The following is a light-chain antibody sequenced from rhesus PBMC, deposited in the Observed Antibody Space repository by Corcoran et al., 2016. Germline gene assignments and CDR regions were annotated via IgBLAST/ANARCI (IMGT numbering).Light chain of an antibody. J-gene: IGKJ4*01. CDR3: QQYYSDPLT. V-gene: IGKV1-46*01. CDR1: QSFSRS. Sequence: DIQMTQSPSSLSASVGDTVTITCRASQSFSRSLAWYQQKPGKAPKLLIYSASSLQSGVTSRFSGSKPGTDFTLTISSLQPEDIASYDCQQYYSDPLTFGGGTKVELK. CDR2: SAS.